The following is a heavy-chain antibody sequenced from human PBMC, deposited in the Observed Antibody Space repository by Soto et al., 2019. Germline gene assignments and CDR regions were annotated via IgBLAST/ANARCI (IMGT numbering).Heavy chain of an antibody. Sequence: QVQLQESGPGLMKPSGTLSLICSVSGESVGRGTNYWSWVRQAPGRGLGWIGYIFDAATAIYNPSFESRVSISLDAAKNQVSLKLTSVTAADTAIYYCARDRRGRADGFIYYYGMEVWGQGTWVTVSS. V-gene: IGHV4-61*01. D-gene: IGHD6-13*01. CDR1: GESVGRGTNY. J-gene: IGHJ6*02. CDR3: ARDRRGRADGFIYYYGMEV. CDR2: IFDAATA.